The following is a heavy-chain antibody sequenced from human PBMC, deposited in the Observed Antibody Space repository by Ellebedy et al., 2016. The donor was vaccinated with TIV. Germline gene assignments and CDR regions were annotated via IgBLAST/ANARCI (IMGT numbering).Heavy chain of an antibody. CDR3: AKGGYSSSWYQYYFYYYMDV. CDR1: GFTFDDYA. Sequence: SLKISCAASGFTFDDYAMHWVRQAPGKGLEWVSSISWNSGSIGYADSVKGRFTISRDNAKNSLYLQMNSLRAEDTALYYCAKGGYSSSWYQYYFYYYMDVWGKGTTVTVSS. V-gene: IGHV3-9*01. D-gene: IGHD6-13*01. J-gene: IGHJ6*03. CDR2: ISWNSGSI.